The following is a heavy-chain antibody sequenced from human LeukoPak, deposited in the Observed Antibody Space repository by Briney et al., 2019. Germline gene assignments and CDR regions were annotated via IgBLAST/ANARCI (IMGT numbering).Heavy chain of an antibody. CDR1: GFTFSSYW. Sequence: GGSLRLSCAASGFTFSSYWMHWVRQAPGKGLVWVSRIKTDGSNYYADSVKGRFTISRDNAKNTLYLEMNSLRAEDTAMYYCARGGYGYYYMDVWGKGTTVTVSS. CDR3: ARGGYGYYYMDV. D-gene: IGHD5-12*01. J-gene: IGHJ6*03. CDR2: IKTDGSN. V-gene: IGHV3-74*01.